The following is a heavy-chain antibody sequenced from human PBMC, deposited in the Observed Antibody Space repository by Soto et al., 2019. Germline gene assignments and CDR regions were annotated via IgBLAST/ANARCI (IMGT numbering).Heavy chain of an antibody. CDR3: ATGRIVVVGSRAYYGMDV. Sequence: QLQLAQSGADVKKAGSSVKVSCKASGGTLSNSAFSWVRQAPGQALEWMGGIIPVFGIVNYAQRFQDRVTMTADESTSTAYMGLKSLRSEDTAVYFCATGRIVVVGSRAYYGMDVWGQGTTVTV. V-gene: IGHV1-69*19. CDR1: GGTLSNSA. D-gene: IGHD3-22*01. CDR2: IIPVFGIV. J-gene: IGHJ6*02.